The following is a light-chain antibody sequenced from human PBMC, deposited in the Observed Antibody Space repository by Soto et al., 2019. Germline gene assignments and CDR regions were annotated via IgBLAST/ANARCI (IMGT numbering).Light chain of an antibody. J-gene: IGKJ1*01. CDR3: QQSYSSPPT. CDR1: QGIASY. V-gene: IGKV1-27*01. Sequence: DIQMTQSPPSLSASVGDRVTITCRASQGIASYVARFQQRPGNAPKLLIFGASTLQSGVPSRFSGSGSGTDFTLTISSLQPEDFATYYCQQSYSSPPTFGQGTKVDIK. CDR2: GAS.